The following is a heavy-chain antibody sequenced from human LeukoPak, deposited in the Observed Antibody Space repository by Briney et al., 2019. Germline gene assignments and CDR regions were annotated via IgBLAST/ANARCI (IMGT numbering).Heavy chain of an antibody. Sequence: PGGSLRLSCASSGFTFSNYVMIWVRQAPGKGLEWVSGISSSGGSTYYADSVKGRFTISRANSKNTLYLQMNSLRVEDTAVYYCARVSKWELLGGVDYWGQGTLVTVSS. V-gene: IGHV3-23*01. D-gene: IGHD1-26*01. CDR2: ISSSGGST. J-gene: IGHJ4*02. CDR3: ARVSKWELLGGVDY. CDR1: GFTFSNYV.